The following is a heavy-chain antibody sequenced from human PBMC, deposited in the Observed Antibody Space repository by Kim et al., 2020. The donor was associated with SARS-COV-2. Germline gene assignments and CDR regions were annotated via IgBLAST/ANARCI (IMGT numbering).Heavy chain of an antibody. V-gene: IGHV3-9*01. J-gene: IGHJ4*02. D-gene: IGHD4-17*01. Sequence: SGKGRFSITRDNAKNYLYLQMNSLRAEDTALYYCAKDIARYGDYFYYFDCWGQEALVTVSS. CDR3: AKDIARYGDYFYYFDC.